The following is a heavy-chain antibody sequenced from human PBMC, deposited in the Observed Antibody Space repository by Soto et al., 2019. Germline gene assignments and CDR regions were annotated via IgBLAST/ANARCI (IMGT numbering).Heavy chain of an antibody. J-gene: IGHJ3*02. D-gene: IGHD2-15*01. CDR2: ISNRGDT. Sequence: EVQLVASGGGLVQPGGSLRLSCTASGFIVSDTYVNWVRQAPGKGLEWVSVISNRGDTHYADSVGGRFSLSRDISDNTLHLQMNNLRVEDTAVYYCAREPRYCRGGSCSITGDAYDIWGQGTMVTVSS. CDR1: GFIVSDTY. V-gene: IGHV3-66*01. CDR3: AREPRYCRGGSCSITGDAYDI.